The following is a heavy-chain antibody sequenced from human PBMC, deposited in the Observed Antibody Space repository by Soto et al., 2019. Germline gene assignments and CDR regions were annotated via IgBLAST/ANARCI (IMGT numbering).Heavy chain of an antibody. Sequence: ASVKVSCKASGYTFSSYGLSWVRQAPGQGLQWMGWISTYNGNTNYAQNVQGRVTMTTDTSMSIAYMELRSLRSDDTAVYYCARDRGSGWLIYWGQGTLVTVSS. CDR2: ISTYNGNT. CDR1: GYTFSSYG. V-gene: IGHV1-18*01. J-gene: IGHJ4*02. CDR3: ARDRGSGWLIY. D-gene: IGHD6-19*01.